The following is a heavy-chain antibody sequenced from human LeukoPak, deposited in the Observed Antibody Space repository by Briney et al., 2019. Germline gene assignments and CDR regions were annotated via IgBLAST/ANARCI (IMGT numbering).Heavy chain of an antibody. D-gene: IGHD3-22*01. V-gene: IGHV1-18*01. CDR2: ISIYNGNT. CDR1: GYTFTSYG. Sequence: GASVKVSCTASGYTFTSYGITWVRQAPGQGLEWMGWISIYNGNTNYVQKLQGRVTITRDTSASTAYMELSSLRSEDTAVYYCARQPDYYDSSGFDLDYWGQGTLVTVSS. J-gene: IGHJ4*02. CDR3: ARQPDYYDSSGFDLDY.